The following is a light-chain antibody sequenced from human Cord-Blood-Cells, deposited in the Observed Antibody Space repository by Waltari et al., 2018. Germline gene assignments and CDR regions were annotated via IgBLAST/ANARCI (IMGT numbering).Light chain of an antibody. CDR3: QQYGSSTWT. CDR1: QSVSSSY. Sequence: EIVLTQSPGTLSLSPGERATLSCRASQSVSSSYLAWYQQKPGQAPRLLIYGASGRATDIPDRFSGSGSGTDFTLTISRLEPEDFAVYYCQQYGSSTWTFGQGTKVEIK. V-gene: IGKV3-20*01. J-gene: IGKJ1*01. CDR2: GAS.